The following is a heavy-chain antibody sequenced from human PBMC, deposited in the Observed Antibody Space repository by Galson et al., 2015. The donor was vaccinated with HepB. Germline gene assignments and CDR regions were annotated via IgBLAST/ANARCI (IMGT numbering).Heavy chain of an antibody. CDR2: IRQDGGDI. Sequence: SLRLSCAGSGFTFSSFFMSWVRQAPGKGLEWVAKIRQDGGDIVYVDSVGGRFTISRDNAKNSLYLQMNSLRAEDTAVYYCARYYCVAGSCYLDYWGQGTLVTVSS. CDR3: ARYYCVAGSCYLDY. CDR1: GFTFSSFF. J-gene: IGHJ4*02. V-gene: IGHV3-7*03. D-gene: IGHD2-15*01.